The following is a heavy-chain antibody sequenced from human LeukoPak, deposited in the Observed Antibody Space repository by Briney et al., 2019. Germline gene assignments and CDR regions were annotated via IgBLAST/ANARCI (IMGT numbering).Heavy chain of an antibody. J-gene: IGHJ4*02. CDR3: ARDFYSSSWYYFDY. CDR2: INPSGGST. D-gene: IGHD6-13*01. Sequence: ASVKVSCKASGFTFTSYYMHWVRQAPGQGLEWMGIINPSGGSTSYAQKFQGRVTLTRDTSTSTAYMELRSLRSDDTAVYYCARDFYSSSWYYFDYWGQGTLVTVSS. V-gene: IGHV1-46*01. CDR1: GFTFTSYY.